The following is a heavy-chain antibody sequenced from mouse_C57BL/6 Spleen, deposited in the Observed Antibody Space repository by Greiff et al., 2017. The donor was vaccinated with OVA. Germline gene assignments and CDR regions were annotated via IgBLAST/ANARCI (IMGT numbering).Heavy chain of an antibody. V-gene: IGHV1-61*01. J-gene: IGHJ4*01. Sequence: QVQLQQPGAELVRPGSSVKLSCKASGYTFTSYWMDWVKQRPGQGLEWIGNIYPSDSETHYNQKFKDKATLTVDKSSSTAYMQLSSLTSEDSAVYYCARGTQVSYAMDYWGQGTSVTVSS. CDR3: ARGTQVSYAMDY. D-gene: IGHD3-2*02. CDR2: IYPSDSET. CDR1: GYTFTSYW.